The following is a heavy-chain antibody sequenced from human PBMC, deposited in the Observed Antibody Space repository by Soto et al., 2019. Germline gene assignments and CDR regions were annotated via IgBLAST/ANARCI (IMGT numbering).Heavy chain of an antibody. CDR2: ISYDGSNK. CDR3: AKDRGSGSYYTYYFDY. CDR1: GFTFSSYG. Sequence: PGGSLRLSCAASGFTFSSYGMHWVRQAPGKGLEWVAVISYDGSNKYYADSVKGRFTISRDNSKNTLYLQMNSLRAEDTAVYYCAKDRGSGSYYTYYFDYWGQGTLVTVSS. J-gene: IGHJ4*02. D-gene: IGHD3-10*01. V-gene: IGHV3-30*18.